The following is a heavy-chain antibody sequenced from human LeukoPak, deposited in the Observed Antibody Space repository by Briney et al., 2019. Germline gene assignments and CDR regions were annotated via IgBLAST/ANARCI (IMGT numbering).Heavy chain of an antibody. CDR1: GGSFSGYY. D-gene: IGHD3-9*01. V-gene: IGHV4-34*01. J-gene: IGHJ4*02. Sequence: SETLSLTCAVYGGSFSGYYWSWIRQPPGKGLEWIGEINHSGSTNYNPSLKSRVTISVDTSKNQFSLKLSSVTAADTAVYYCARGGLRYFDWLKGYFDYWGQGTLVTVSS. CDR2: INHSGST. CDR3: ARGGLRYFDWLKGYFDY.